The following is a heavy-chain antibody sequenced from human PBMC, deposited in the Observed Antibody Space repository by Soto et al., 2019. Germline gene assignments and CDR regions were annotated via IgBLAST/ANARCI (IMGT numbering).Heavy chain of an antibody. CDR3: ARLPIAARDYYYMDV. CDR1: GYSFTSYW. J-gene: IGHJ6*03. CDR2: IYPGDSDT. V-gene: IGHV5-51*01. D-gene: IGHD6-6*01. Sequence: PGESLKISCKGSGYSFTSYWIGWVRQMPGKGLEWMGIIYPGDSDTRYSPSFQGKVTISADKSISTAYLQWSSLKASDIAMYYCARLPIAARDYYYMDVWGKGTTVTVSS.